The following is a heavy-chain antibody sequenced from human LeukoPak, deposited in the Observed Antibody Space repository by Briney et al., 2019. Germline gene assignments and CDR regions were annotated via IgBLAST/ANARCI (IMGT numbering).Heavy chain of an antibody. V-gene: IGHV3-48*02. CDR3: LRTLAGIGDY. J-gene: IGHJ4*02. CDR1: GFTFSTYN. CDR2: ISSGSRII. Sequence: AGSLRLSCAASGFTFSTYNMNWVRQAPGKVLEWVSFISSGSRIIYYADSVKGRFTVSRDNAKNLLYLQMNSLRDEDTAVYYCLRTLAGIGDYWGQGPLVSVSS. D-gene: IGHD6-13*01.